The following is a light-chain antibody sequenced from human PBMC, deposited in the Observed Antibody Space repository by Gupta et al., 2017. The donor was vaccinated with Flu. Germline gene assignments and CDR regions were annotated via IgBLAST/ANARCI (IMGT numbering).Light chain of an antibody. V-gene: IGLV1-40*01. CDR1: SSNIGADFA. CDR2: ANN. CDR3: QSYDSSLGGYV. Sequence: VTISCTGSSSNIGADFAVHWYQQLPATAPKFLIYANNNRPSGVPDRFSGSKSGTSASLAITGLQAEDEADYYCQSYDSSLGGYVFGTGTEVTVL. J-gene: IGLJ1*01.